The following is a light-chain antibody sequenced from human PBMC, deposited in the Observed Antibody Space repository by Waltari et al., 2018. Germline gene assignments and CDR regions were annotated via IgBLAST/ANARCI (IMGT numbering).Light chain of an antibody. V-gene: IGKV1-39*01. CDR2: AAS. Sequence: DIQMTQSPSSLSAYVGDRVTISCRASLSIGTYLNWFQQKAGEAPKLLISAASSLQPGVPSRFSGGGSGTDFTLIIASLQPDDLASYYCQQTYSTPRTFGQGTKLEI. J-gene: IGKJ2*01. CDR3: QQTYSTPRT. CDR1: LSIGTY.